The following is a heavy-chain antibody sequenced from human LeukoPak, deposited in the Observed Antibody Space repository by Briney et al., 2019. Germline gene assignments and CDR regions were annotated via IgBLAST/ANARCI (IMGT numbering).Heavy chain of an antibody. J-gene: IGHJ4*02. CDR1: GFTFSSYG. CDR3: AKKRDSGNDDYFDY. CDR2: ISRSGGTT. D-gene: IGHD1-26*01. Sequence: PGGSLRLSCAASGFTFSSYGMNWVRQAPGKGLEWVSVISRSGGTTYYADSVKGRFTISRDNSQNTLYLQMDSLRAEDTAVYYCAKKRDSGNDDYFDYWGQGTLVTVSS. V-gene: IGHV3-23*01.